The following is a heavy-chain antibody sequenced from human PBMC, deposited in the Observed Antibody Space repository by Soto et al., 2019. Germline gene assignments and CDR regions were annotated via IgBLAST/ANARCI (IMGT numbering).Heavy chain of an antibody. CDR3: AGGMVTIDY. Sequence: ASVKVSCKASGYTFTSYAMHWVRQAPGQRLEWMGWISAYNGNTNYAQKLQGRVTMTTDTSTSTAYMELRSLRSDDTAVYYCAGGMVTIDYWGQGTLVTVSS. CDR2: ISAYNGNT. V-gene: IGHV1-18*01. D-gene: IGHD5-18*01. CDR1: GYTFTSYA. J-gene: IGHJ4*02.